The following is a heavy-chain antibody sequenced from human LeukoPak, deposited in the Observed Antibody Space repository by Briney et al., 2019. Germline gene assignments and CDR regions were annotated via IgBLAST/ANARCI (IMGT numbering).Heavy chain of an antibody. Sequence: PGRSLRLSCTASGFTFGDYAMSWVRQAPGKGLEWVGFIRSKAYAGTTGYAASVEGRFTISRDDSKGIAYLQVNSLKTEDTAVYYCTRQYRGYSYAYFDYWGQGTLVTVSS. CDR2: IRSKAYAGTT. CDR3: TRQYRGYSYAYFDY. V-gene: IGHV3-49*04. J-gene: IGHJ4*02. D-gene: IGHD5-18*01. CDR1: GFTFGDYA.